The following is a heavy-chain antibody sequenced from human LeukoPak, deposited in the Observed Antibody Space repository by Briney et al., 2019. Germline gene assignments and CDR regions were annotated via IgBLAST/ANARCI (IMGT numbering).Heavy chain of an antibody. CDR2: IYYSGST. D-gene: IGHD6-13*01. CDR1: GGSISTYY. J-gene: IGHJ4*02. Sequence: SETLSLTCTVSGGSISTYYWSWIRQPPGEGLEWIGYIYYSGSTNYNPSLKSRVTISVDTSNNQFSLRLSSVTAADTAVYYCARHEASSSWTSSFDYWGQGTLVTVSS. CDR3: ARHEASSSWTSSFDY. V-gene: IGHV4-59*08.